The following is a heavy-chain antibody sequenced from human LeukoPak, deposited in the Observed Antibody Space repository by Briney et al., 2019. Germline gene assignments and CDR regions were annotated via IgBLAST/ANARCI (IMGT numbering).Heavy chain of an antibody. Sequence: PGRSLRLSCAASGFTFSSYGMHWVRQAPGKGLEWVAVISYDGSNKYYADSVKGRFTISRDNSKNTLYLQMNSLRAEDTAVYYCAKDSSGYYLGYYFDYWGQGTLVTVS. CDR2: ISYDGSNK. J-gene: IGHJ4*02. CDR1: GFTFSSYG. D-gene: IGHD3-22*01. V-gene: IGHV3-30*18. CDR3: AKDSSGYYLGYYFDY.